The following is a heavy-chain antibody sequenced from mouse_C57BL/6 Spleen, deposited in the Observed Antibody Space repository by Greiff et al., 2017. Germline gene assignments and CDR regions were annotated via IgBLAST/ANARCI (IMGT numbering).Heavy chain of an antibody. D-gene: IGHD1-1*01. V-gene: IGHV7-1*01. CDR3: ARDSYGDAMDY. CDR2: SRNKANDYTT. Sequence: EVQRVESGGGLVQSGRSLRLSCATSGFTFSDFYMEWVRQAPGKGLEWIAASRNKANDYTTEYSASVKGRFIVSRDTSQSILYLQMNALRAEDTAIYYCARDSYGDAMDYWGQGTSVTVSS. CDR1: GFTFSDFY. J-gene: IGHJ4*01.